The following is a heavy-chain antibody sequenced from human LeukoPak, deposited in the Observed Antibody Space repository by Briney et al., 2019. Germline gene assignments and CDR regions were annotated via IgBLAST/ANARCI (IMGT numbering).Heavy chain of an antibody. Sequence: GESLKISCKGSGYSFPNYWIGWVRQMPGKGLEWIGIVYPATSDTTYSPSFQGQVTISADKSSSTAYLQWSSLKASDTAIYYCARHTFDSASYYTGCDTWGQGTLVTVSS. J-gene: IGHJ5*02. CDR3: ARHTFDSASYYTGCDT. CDR1: GYSFPNYW. CDR2: VYPATSDT. V-gene: IGHV5-51*01. D-gene: IGHD4-11*01.